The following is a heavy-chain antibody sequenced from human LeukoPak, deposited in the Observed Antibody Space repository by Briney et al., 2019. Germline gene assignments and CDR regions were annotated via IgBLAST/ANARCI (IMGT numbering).Heavy chain of an antibody. V-gene: IGHV4-34*01. D-gene: IGHD3-22*01. CDR2: INHSGST. CDR1: GGSFSGYY. J-gene: IGHJ4*02. CDR3: ARSRTYYYDSSGYYPHFGY. Sequence: SETLSLTCAVYGGSFSGYYWSWIRQPPGKGLEWIGEINHSGSTNYNPSLKSRVTISVDTSKNQFSLKLSSVTAADTAMYYCARSRTYYYDSSGYYPHFGYWGQGTLVTVSS.